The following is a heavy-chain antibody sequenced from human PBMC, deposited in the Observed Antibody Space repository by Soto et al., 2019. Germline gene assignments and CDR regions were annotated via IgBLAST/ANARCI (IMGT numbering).Heavy chain of an antibody. D-gene: IGHD3-22*01. CDR3: VKDDGGYPSTAPH. CDR1: GITISNYP. V-gene: IGHV3-23*01. J-gene: IGHJ4*02. Sequence: EVQLLESGGGLVQPGGSLRLSCAASGITISNYPMSWVRQAPGKGLDWVSGISGSGDRTYYADSAKGRFTISKDISRNSLSLQRDSLGVEDTAVYFCVKDDGGYPSTAPHWGQGTLVTVS. CDR2: ISGSGDRT.